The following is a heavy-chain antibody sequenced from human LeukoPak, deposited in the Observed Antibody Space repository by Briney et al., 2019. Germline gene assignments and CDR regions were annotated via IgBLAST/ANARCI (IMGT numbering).Heavy chain of an antibody. Sequence: TXXXTCTXXXXXXXSXXYYXTXIXXXXXXGLEWIGYIYASGNTNYNPSLKSRVTISVDTSKNQFSLKLSSVTAADTAVYYCARDPPVAGTSWGQGTLVTVSS. CDR3: ARDPPVAGTS. D-gene: IGHD6-19*01. J-gene: IGHJ4*02. CDR1: XXXXXSXXYY. V-gene: IGHV4-61*01. CDR2: IYASGNT.